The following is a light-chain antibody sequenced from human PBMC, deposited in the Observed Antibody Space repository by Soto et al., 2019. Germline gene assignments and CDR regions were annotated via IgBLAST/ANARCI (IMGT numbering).Light chain of an antibody. CDR3: SSHTSSTTWV. Sequence: QCALTQPASVFGSPGQSITISCTGTSSDVGGYNYVSWYQQHPGKAPKVMIYEVSNRPSGVSNRFSGSKSGNTASLTISGLQAEDEADYYCSSHTSSTTWVFGGGTKLTV. J-gene: IGLJ3*02. V-gene: IGLV2-14*01. CDR1: SSDVGGYNY. CDR2: EVS.